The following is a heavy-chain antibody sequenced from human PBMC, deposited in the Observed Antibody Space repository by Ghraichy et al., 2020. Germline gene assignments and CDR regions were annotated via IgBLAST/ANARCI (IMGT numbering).Heavy chain of an antibody. Sequence: ASVKVSCKASGYTFTRFGISWVRQAPGQGLEWMGWISVNDGNTNSAQKLQGRVTMTRDTSTSTAFMELRSLNSDDTAVYYCARELHNGLNWNGQDWTHYYYGMDVWGQGTTVTVSS. J-gene: IGHJ6*02. CDR1: GYTFTRFG. D-gene: IGHD1-1*01. CDR3: ARELHNGLNWNGQDWTHYYYGMDV. V-gene: IGHV1-18*01. CDR2: ISVNDGNT.